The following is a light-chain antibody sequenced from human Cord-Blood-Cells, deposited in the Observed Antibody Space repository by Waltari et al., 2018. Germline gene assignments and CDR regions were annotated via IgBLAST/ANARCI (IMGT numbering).Light chain of an antibody. Sequence: SYELTQPSSVSVSPGQTARITCSGVVLATKYARWFQQKPGQAPVLVIYKDSERPSGIPERFSGSSSGTTVTLTISGAQVEDEADYYCYSAADNNVVFGGGTKLTVL. V-gene: IGLV3-27*01. CDR3: YSAADNNVV. CDR2: KDS. CDR1: VLATKY. J-gene: IGLJ2*01.